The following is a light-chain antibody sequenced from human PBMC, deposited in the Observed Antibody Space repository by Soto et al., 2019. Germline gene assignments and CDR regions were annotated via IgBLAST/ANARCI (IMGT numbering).Light chain of an antibody. Sequence: QSALTQPASVPGSPGQSITISCTGTSSDVGGYNYVSWYQQHPGKAPKLMIYEVSNRPSGVSNRFSGSKSGNTASLTISGLQAEDEADYYCSSYTSGSTLVFGGGTKVTVL. J-gene: IGLJ2*01. CDR2: EVS. V-gene: IGLV2-14*01. CDR1: SSDVGGYNY. CDR3: SSYTSGSTLV.